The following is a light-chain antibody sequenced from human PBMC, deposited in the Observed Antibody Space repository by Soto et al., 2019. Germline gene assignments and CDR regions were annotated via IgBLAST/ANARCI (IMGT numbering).Light chain of an antibody. CDR2: GAS. V-gene: IGKV3-20*01. J-gene: IGKJ1*01. CDR1: QRVSSRS. Sequence: EIVLTQSPGTLSLSPGERATLSCRASQRVSSRSLAWYQQKPGQAPRLLLYGASSRSTGVPDRFSGSGSGTDFTLTISRLEPEDFAVFDCQQYGSSPETFGQGTKVEIK. CDR3: QQYGSSPET.